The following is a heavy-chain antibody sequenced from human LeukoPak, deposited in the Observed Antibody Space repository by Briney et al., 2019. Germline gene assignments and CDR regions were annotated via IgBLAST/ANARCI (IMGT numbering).Heavy chain of an antibody. CDR1: GLTFSSYS. D-gene: IGHD3-10*01. CDR2: ISSRSSYI. Sequence: PGGSLRLSCAASGLTFSSYSMNWVRQAPGKGLEWVSTISSRSSYIFYADSLQGRFTISRDNAKNSLYLQMNSLRAEDTAVYYCAAAQTKYYASGSYGDAFDIWGQGTLVTVSS. J-gene: IGHJ3*02. CDR3: AAAQTKYYASGSYGDAFDI. V-gene: IGHV3-21*01.